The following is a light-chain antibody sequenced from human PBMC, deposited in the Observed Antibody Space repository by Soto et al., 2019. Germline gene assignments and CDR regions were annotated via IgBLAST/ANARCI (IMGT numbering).Light chain of an antibody. Sequence: DIQLTQSPSFLSASVGDRVTITCSTSQDISSYLAWYQQKPGKAPQLLISAASTLQSGVPSRFSGSGSGTEFTLTISSLQPEDFATYYCQQLKSYPLSFGGGTKVEI. CDR1: QDISSY. J-gene: IGKJ4*01. CDR2: AAS. V-gene: IGKV1-9*01. CDR3: QQLKSYPLS.